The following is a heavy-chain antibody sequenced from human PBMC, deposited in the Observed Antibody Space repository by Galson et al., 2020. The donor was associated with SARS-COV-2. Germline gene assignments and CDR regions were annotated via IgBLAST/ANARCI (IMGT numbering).Heavy chain of an antibody. J-gene: IGHJ4*02. CDR1: GGSFSGYY. CDR3: AGGINEAYYYGSGTWGY. D-gene: IGHD3-10*01. V-gene: IGHV4-34*01. Sequence: SETLSLTCAVSGGSFSGYYWSWLRQPPGKGLEWIGEINHIGSTNYNPSLKSRVNISVDTSKNQFSLKLSSVTAADTAVYYCAGGINEAYYYGSGTWGYWGQVTLVTVSS. CDR2: INHIGST.